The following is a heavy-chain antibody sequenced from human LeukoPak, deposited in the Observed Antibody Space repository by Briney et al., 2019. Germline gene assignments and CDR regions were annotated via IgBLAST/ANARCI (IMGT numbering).Heavy chain of an antibody. D-gene: IGHD6-19*01. V-gene: IGHV3-23*01. J-gene: IGHJ4*02. Sequence: GRSLRLSCAASGFTFNSYAMYWVRQAPGKGLEWVLGIFGSGGSAQYADSVKGRFTISTDNYKNTVYLQMDSLRVEDTAVYYCGKTTTGYSSGRYPGWPVDYWGQGTLVTVSS. CDR1: GFTFNSYA. CDR2: IFGSGGSA. CDR3: GKTTTGYSSGRYPGWPVDY.